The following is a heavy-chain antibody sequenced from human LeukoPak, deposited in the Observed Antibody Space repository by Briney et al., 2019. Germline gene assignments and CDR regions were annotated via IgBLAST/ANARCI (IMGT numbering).Heavy chain of an antibody. D-gene: IGHD4-17*01. J-gene: IGHJ4*02. CDR3: AKRVTVTTKYFDS. V-gene: IGHV3-53*01. CDR1: GFTVSSDY. Sequence: GGSLRLSCAASGFTVSSDYMSWVRRAPGKGLEWVSAIYNDGNTYYADSVKGRFTIFRDNSKNTLYLQMNSLRAEDTAVYYCAKRVTVTTKYFDSWGQGTLVTVSS. CDR2: IYNDGNT.